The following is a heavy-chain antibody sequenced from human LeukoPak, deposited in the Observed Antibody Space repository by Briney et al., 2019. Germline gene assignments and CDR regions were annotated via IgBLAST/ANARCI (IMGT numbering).Heavy chain of an antibody. V-gene: IGHV1-18*01. CDR2: ISAYNGNT. D-gene: IGHD3-10*01. J-gene: IGHJ3*02. CDR3: ASFVGSGSFDAFDI. Sequence: ASVKVSCKASGYTFTSYGISWVRQAPGQGLEWMGWISAYNGNTNYAQKLQGRVTMTTDTSTSTAYMELRSLRSDDTAVYYCASFVGSGSFDAFDIWGQGTMVTVSS. CDR1: GYTFTSYG.